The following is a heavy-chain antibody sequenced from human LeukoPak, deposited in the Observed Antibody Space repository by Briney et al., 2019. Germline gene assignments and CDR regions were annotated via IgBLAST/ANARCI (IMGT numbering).Heavy chain of an antibody. D-gene: IGHD6-13*01. V-gene: IGHV3-30*04. Sequence: GGSLRLSCAASGFTFSSYAMHWVRQAPGKWLEWVAVISYDGSNKYYADSVKGRFTISRDNSKNTLYLQMNSLRAEDTAVYYCARDEIRIAAAGFYFDYWGQGTLVAVSS. J-gene: IGHJ4*02. CDR3: ARDEIRIAAAGFYFDY. CDR2: ISYDGSNK. CDR1: GFTFSSYA.